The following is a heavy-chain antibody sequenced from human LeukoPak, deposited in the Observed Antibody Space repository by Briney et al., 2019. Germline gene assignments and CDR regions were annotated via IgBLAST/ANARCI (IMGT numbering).Heavy chain of an antibody. CDR3: ARVDDSIDYLTDY. J-gene: IGHJ4*02. V-gene: IGHV3-74*01. Sequence: GGSLRLSCAASGFTFSNYWMHWVRQAPGKGLVCVSRINSDGSSTRYADSVKGRFTISRDNAKNTVYLQMNSLRAEDTAVYYCARVDDSIDYLTDYWGQGTLVPVSS. CDR1: GFTFSNYW. D-gene: IGHD3-22*01. CDR2: INSDGSST.